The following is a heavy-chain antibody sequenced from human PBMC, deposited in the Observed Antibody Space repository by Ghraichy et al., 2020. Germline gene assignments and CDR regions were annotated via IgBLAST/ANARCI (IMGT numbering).Heavy chain of an antibody. CDR1: GGSMTSY. D-gene: IGHD4-17*01. CDR3: ARVREGRYGPDYFDT. Sequence: SETLSLTCTVSGGSMTSYWSWIRQSAGKGLEWIGRIYSSGSLNYNASLRSRVTLSVDTSKNQFSLNLKSVTAADTAVYYCARVREGRYGPDYFDTWSQGIVVTVSS. CDR2: IYSSGSL. J-gene: IGHJ4*02. V-gene: IGHV4-4*07.